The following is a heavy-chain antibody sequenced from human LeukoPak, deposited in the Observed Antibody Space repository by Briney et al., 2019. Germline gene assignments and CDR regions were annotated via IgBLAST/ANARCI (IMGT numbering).Heavy chain of an antibody. CDR2: IYYSGST. V-gene: IGHV4-59*01. CDR1: GGSLSSYY. D-gene: IGHD5-18*01. Sequence: SETLSLTCTVSGGSLSSYYWSWIRQPPGKGLEWIGYIYYSGSTNYNPSLKSRVTISVDTPKNQFSLKLSSVTAADTAVYYCASSQLWLRAHFDYWGQGTLVTVSS. CDR3: ASSQLWLRAHFDY. J-gene: IGHJ4*02.